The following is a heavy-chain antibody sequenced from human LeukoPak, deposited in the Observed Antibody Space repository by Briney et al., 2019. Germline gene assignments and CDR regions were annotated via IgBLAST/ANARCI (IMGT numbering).Heavy chain of an antibody. Sequence: GGSLRLSCAASGFTFSNYAMHWVRQAPGKGLEWVAFIRYDGSNKYYADSVKGRFTISRDNSKNTLYLQMNSLRAEDTAVYYCAKPSLYYYDTSGYYRYWYFDLWGRGTLVTVSS. J-gene: IGHJ2*01. D-gene: IGHD3-22*01. CDR2: IRYDGSNK. CDR1: GFTFSNYA. CDR3: AKPSLYYYDTSGYYRYWYFDL. V-gene: IGHV3-30*02.